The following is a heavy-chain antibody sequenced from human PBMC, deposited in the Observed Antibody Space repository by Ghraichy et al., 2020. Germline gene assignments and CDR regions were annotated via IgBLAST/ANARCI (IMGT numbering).Heavy chain of an antibody. Sequence: GGSLRLSCAASGFTFSSYAMHWVRQAPGKGLEWVAVISYDGSNKYYADSVKGRFTISRDNSKNTLYLQMNSLRAEDTAVYYCAGWKLVTDAFDIWGQGTMVTVSS. CDR3: AGWKLVTDAFDI. D-gene: IGHD4-23*01. J-gene: IGHJ3*02. V-gene: IGHV3-30*04. CDR1: GFTFSSYA. CDR2: ISYDGSNK.